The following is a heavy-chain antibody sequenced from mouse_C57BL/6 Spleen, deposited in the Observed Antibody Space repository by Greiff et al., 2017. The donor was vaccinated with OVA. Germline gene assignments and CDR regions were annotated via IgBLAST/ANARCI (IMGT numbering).Heavy chain of an antibody. D-gene: IGHD1-1*01. V-gene: IGHV10-1*01. CDR1: GFSFTTYA. J-gene: IGHJ4*01. CDR3: VRLTTVGAMDY. Sequence: GGGLVQPKGSLKLSCAASGFSFTTYAMNWVRQAPGKGLEWVARIRSKSNNYATYYADSVKDRFTISRDDSESMLYLQMNNLKTEDTAMYYCVRLTTVGAMDYWGQGTSVTVSS. CDR2: IRSKSNNYAT.